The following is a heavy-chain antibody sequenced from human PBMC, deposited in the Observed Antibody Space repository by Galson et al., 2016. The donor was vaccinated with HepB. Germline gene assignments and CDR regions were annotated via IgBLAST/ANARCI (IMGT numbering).Heavy chain of an antibody. J-gene: IGHJ4*02. D-gene: IGHD3-16*02. Sequence: SLRLSCAASGFTFDDHGLSWVRQVPGKGLEWVSGINWNGGSTGYADSVKGRFTISRDNAKNTLYLQMNSLRAEDTAVYYCARDDDYVWGTYRYTRTVPQYYFDYWGQGTLVTVSS. CDR1: GFTFDDHG. CDR2: INWNGGST. CDR3: ARDDDYVWGTYRYTRTVPQYYFDY. V-gene: IGHV3-20*04.